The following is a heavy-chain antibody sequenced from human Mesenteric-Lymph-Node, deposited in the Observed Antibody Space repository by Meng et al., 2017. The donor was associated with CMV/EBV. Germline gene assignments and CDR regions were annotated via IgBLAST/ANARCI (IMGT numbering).Heavy chain of an antibody. J-gene: IGHJ4*02. D-gene: IGHD6-19*01. CDR1: GFTFSAYG. Sequence: GGSLRLSCAASGFTFSAYGMHWVRQAPGKWLEWLTFIAYGGGHDCYADSVKGRFTVSRDNSKNTLYMQMNSLRVEDTAVYSCAKGGPQWLVETYFDSWGQGTLVTVSS. V-gene: IGHV3-30*18. CDR3: AKGGPQWLVETYFDS. CDR2: IAYGGGHD.